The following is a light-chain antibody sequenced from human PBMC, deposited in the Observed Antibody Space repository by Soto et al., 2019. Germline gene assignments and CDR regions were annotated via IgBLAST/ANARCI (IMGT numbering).Light chain of an antibody. J-gene: IGKJ5*01. CDR1: QSVSSN. Sequence: EIVMSQSPATLSVSQGERATLSCRASQSVSSNLAWYQQKPGQAPRLLIYGASTRATGIPARFSGSGSGTEFTLTISSLQSEDFVVYYCQQYNSWPPITCGQGTRWRL. CDR2: GAS. V-gene: IGKV3-15*01. CDR3: QQYNSWPPIT.